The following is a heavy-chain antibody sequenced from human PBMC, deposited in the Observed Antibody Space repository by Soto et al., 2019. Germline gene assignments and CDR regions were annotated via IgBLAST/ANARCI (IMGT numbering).Heavy chain of an antibody. V-gene: IGHV4-31*03. CDR1: GGSISSGGYY. D-gene: IGHD3-3*01. Sequence: PSETLSLTCTVSGGSISSGGYYWSWIRQHPGKGLEWIGYIYYSGSTYYNPSLKSRVTISVDTSKNQFSLKLSSVTAADTAVYYWARVFGVVTNVGGSLEGPENDAFDIGGQGTMVPVSS. J-gene: IGHJ3*02. CDR3: ARVFGVVTNVGGSLEGPENDAFDI. CDR2: IYYSGST.